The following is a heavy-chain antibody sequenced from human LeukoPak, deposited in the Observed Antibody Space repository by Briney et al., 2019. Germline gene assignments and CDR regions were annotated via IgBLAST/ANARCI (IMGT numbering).Heavy chain of an antibody. J-gene: IGHJ4*02. CDR2: INNDGSST. CDR3: VRERNNFWSGHHSIFDS. Sequence: PGGSLRLSCAASGFIFSDHWMHWVRQAPGKGLVWLSRINNDGSSTIYADSVEGRFTFSRDNAENTLFLEMSSLRVEDTAVYYCVRERNNFWSGHHSIFDSWGQGTLVTVSS. V-gene: IGHV3-74*01. CDR1: GFIFSDHW. D-gene: IGHD3-3*01.